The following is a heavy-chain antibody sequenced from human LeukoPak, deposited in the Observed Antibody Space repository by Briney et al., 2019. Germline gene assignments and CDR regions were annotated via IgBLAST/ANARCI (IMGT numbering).Heavy chain of an antibody. Sequence: SETLSLTCTVSGGSISTGDYYWSWIRQPPGKGLEWIGYIYYSGSTYYNSSLKSRVSISVDTSKNQFSLKLHSVTAADTAVYYCARGLSRITMIFDYWGQGTLVTVSS. CDR2: IYYSGST. V-gene: IGHV4-30-4*01. CDR3: ARGLSRITMIFDY. D-gene: IGHD3-22*01. CDR1: GGSISTGDYY. J-gene: IGHJ4*02.